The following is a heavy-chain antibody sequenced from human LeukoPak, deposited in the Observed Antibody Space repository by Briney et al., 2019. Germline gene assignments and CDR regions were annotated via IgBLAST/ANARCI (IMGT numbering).Heavy chain of an antibody. J-gene: IGHJ5*02. CDR3: ARDPSSLRFLEWVRTNWFDP. CDR1: GFTFSSYW. D-gene: IGHD3-3*01. V-gene: IGHV3-74*01. CDR2: INSDGSRT. Sequence: GGSLRLSCAASGFTFSSYWMHWVRHAPGKGLGWVSRINSDGSRTNYADSVKGRFTISRDNAKNTLYLQMNSLRAEDTAVYYCARDPSSLRFLEWVRTNWFDPWGQGTLVTVSS.